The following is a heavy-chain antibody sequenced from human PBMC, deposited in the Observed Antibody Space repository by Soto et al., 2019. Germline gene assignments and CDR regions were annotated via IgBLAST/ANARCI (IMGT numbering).Heavy chain of an antibody. J-gene: IGHJ6*02. D-gene: IGHD2-15*01. V-gene: IGHV1-18*01. Sequence: ASVKVSCKSSGYTFTCYCICWVRQAPEQGLEWMGWISAYNGNTNYAQKLQGRVTMTTDTSTSTAYMELRSLRSDGTAVYYCARDLPYCSGGSCYGGLSWVYYGMDVWGQGTTVTVSS. CDR3: ARDLPYCSGGSCYGGLSWVYYGMDV. CDR2: ISAYNGNT. CDR1: GYTFTCYC.